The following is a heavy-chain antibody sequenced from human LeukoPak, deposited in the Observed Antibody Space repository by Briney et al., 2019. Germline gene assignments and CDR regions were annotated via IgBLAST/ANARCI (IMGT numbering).Heavy chain of an antibody. Sequence: PGGSLRLSCAASGFTFSSYAMTWVRQAPGKGLEWVSVLYSDGSTYYADSVKGRFTISRDNSKNTLYLQMNSLRAEDTAVYYCAREKNYYDSSGDRNWYFDLWGRGTLVTVSS. D-gene: IGHD3-22*01. CDR1: GFTFSSYA. J-gene: IGHJ2*01. V-gene: IGHV3-53*01. CDR2: LYSDGST. CDR3: AREKNYYDSSGDRNWYFDL.